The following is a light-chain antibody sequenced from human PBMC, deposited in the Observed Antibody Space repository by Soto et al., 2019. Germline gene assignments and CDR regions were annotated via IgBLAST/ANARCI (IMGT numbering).Light chain of an antibody. CDR1: SSDVGGYKY. CDR3: CADAGSSKV. Sequence: QSVLTQPPSASGSPGQSVTISCTGTSSDVGGYKYVSWYQQHPGKAPKLMIYEVSKPPSGVPDRFSGSKSCNTSSLSGFGLQAEDDADYDGCADAGSSKVFGGGTKLTVL. CDR2: EVS. V-gene: IGLV2-8*01. J-gene: IGLJ2*01.